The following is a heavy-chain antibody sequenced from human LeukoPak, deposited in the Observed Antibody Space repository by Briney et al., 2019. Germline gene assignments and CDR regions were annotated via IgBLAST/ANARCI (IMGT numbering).Heavy chain of an antibody. V-gene: IGHV4-30-4*01. CDR1: NDSISSGDYY. CDR3: ARRNDYTLTNWFDP. D-gene: IGHD4-11*01. CDR2: IFHRGGT. Sequence: PSETLSLTCTVSNDSISSGDYYWNWIRQPPGKGLEWSGYIFHRGGTSYDPSLKSRILFSVDTSQSQFSLKLNSVTAADTAVYYCARRNDYTLTNWFDPWGQGTLVTVSS. J-gene: IGHJ5*02.